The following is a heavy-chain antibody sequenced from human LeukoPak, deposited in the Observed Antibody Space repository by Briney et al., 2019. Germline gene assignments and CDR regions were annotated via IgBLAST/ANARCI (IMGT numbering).Heavy chain of an antibody. CDR3: ARLRRAADY. D-gene: IGHD4-17*01. J-gene: IGHJ4*02. V-gene: IGHV4-38-2*02. CDR2: IYYSGST. CDR1: GYSISSGYY. Sequence: SETLSLTCTVSGYSISSGYYWGWIRQPPGKGLEWIGSIYYSGSTYYNPSLKSRVTISVDTSKNQFSLKLSSVTAADTAVYYCARLRRAADYWGQGTLVTVSS.